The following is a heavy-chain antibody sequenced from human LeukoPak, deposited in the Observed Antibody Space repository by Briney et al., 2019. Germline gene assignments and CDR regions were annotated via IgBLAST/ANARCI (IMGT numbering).Heavy chain of an antibody. CDR2: MNPNSGNT. CDR1: GYTFTSYD. V-gene: IGHV1-8*01. Sequence: GASVKVSCKASGYTFTSYDINWVRQATGQRLEWMGWMNPNSGNTGYAQKLQGRVTMTRDTSISTAYMELSRLRSEDTAVYYCARVALISGWYGTTNPFDPWGQGTLVTVSS. CDR3: ARVALISGWYGTTNPFDP. D-gene: IGHD6-19*01. J-gene: IGHJ5*02.